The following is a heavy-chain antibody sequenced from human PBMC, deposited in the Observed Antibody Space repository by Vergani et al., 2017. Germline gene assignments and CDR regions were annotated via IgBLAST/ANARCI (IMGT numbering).Heavy chain of an antibody. J-gene: IGHJ6*02. D-gene: IGHD2-15*01. CDR2: ISGSGGNT. CDR1: GFTFSSYA. V-gene: IGHV3-23*01. Sequence: EVQLLESGGGLVQPGGSLRLSCGASGFTFSSYAMTWVRQAPGKGLEWVSAISGSGGNTFYTDSVKGRSTISRDNSKDTLYLQMNSLRVEDTAIYYCAKARDPNCKGGNCYSYYYGLDLWGQGTTVTVSS. CDR3: AKARDPNCKGGNCYSYYYGLDL.